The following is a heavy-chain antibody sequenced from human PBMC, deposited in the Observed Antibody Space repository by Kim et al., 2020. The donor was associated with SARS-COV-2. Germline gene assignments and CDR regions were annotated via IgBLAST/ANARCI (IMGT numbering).Heavy chain of an antibody. CDR3: AKGHMVRGVTHYYYYGMDV. CDR2: IWYDGSNK. J-gene: IGHJ6*02. Sequence: GGSLRLSCAASGFTFSSYGMHWVRQAPGKGLEWVAVIWYDGSNKYYADSVKGRFTISRDNSKNTLYLQMNSLRAEDTAVYYCAKGHMVRGVTHYYYYGMDVWGQGTTVTVSS. D-gene: IGHD3-10*01. V-gene: IGHV3-33*06. CDR1: GFTFSSYG.